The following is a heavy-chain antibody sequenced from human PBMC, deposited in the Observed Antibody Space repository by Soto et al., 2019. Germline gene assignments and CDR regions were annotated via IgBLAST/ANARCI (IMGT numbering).Heavy chain of an antibody. Sequence: SETLSHTCTVSGGSISSYYWSWIRQPPGKGLEWIGYIYYSGSTNYNPSLKSRVTISVDTSKNQFSLKLSSVTAADTAVYYCALRSMAVVPEYWGQGTLVTVSS. CDR1: GGSISSYY. D-gene: IGHD3-22*01. V-gene: IGHV4-59*01. CDR3: ALRSMAVVPEY. CDR2: IYYSGST. J-gene: IGHJ4*02.